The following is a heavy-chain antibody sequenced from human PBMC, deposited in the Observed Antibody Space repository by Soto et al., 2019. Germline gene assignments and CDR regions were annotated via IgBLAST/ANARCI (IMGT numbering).Heavy chain of an antibody. Sequence: PGGSLTLSCAASGFTFSSYWMHWVRQAPGKGLVWVSRINSDGSSTSYADSVEGRFTISRDNAKNTLYLQMNSLRAEDTAVYYCAREQTPLEFIVGATMVYWGQGTLVTVSS. CDR3: AREQTPLEFIVGATMVY. J-gene: IGHJ4*02. D-gene: IGHD1-26*01. CDR2: INSDGSST. CDR1: GFTFSSYW. V-gene: IGHV3-74*01.